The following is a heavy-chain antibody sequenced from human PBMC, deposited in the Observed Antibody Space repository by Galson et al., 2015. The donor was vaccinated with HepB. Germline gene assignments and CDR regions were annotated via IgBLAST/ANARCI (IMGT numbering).Heavy chain of an antibody. CDR1: GFSLSNSV. Sequence: SLRLSCAASGFSLSNSVMHWVRQAPGKGLGWVAAISYDGTNKYYADSVKGRSIISRDNSKNTLNLQMNSLRVEDTAVYYCARGLAQGQNYYYYMDVWGKGTTVTVSS. J-gene: IGHJ6*03. CDR2: ISYDGTNK. V-gene: IGHV3-30-3*01. CDR3: ARGLAQGQNYYYYMDV. D-gene: IGHD2/OR15-2a*01.